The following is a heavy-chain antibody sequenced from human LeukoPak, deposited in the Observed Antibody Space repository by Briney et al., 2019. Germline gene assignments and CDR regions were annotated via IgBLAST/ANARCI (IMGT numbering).Heavy chain of an antibody. CDR3: ARVRGYSSGIRWANDY. J-gene: IGHJ4*02. Sequence: PSETLSLTCAVYGGSFSGYYWSWIRQPPAKGLEWIGEINHSGSTNYNPSLTSRVTISVDTSKNQFSLKLSSVTAADTAVYYCARVRGYSSGIRWANDYWGQGTLVTVSS. CDR1: GGSFSGYY. D-gene: IGHD5-18*01. V-gene: IGHV4-34*01. CDR2: INHSGST.